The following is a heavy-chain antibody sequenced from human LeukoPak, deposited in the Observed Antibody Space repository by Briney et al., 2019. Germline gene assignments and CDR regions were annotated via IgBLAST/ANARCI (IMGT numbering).Heavy chain of an antibody. Sequence: GGSLRLSCAASGFAFSSYGMHWVRQAPGKGLEWVSVIYSGGTTYYTDSVKGRFTISRDNSKNTLYLQMNSLRAEDTAVYYCARVIWSRFDPWGQGTLVTVSS. D-gene: IGHD3-3*01. V-gene: IGHV3-66*01. J-gene: IGHJ5*02. CDR3: ARVIWSRFDP. CDR2: IYSGGTT. CDR1: GFAFSSYG.